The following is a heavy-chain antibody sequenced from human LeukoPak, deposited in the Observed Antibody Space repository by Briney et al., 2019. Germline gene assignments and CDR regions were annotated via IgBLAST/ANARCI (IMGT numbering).Heavy chain of an antibody. D-gene: IGHD6-13*01. J-gene: IGHJ4*02. CDR1: GFTFSSYG. CDR2: IWYDGSNK. CDR3: ARGRRSSSWYSLDY. V-gene: IGHV3-33*01. Sequence: GGSLRLSCAASGFTFSSYGMHWVRQAPGKGLEWVAVIWYDGSNKYYADSVKGRFTISRDNSKNTLYLQMNSLRAEDTAVYYCARGRRSSSWYSLDYWGQGTLVTVSS.